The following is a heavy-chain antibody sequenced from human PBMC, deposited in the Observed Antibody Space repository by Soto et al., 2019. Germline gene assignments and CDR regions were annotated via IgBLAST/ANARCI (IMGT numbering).Heavy chain of an antibody. CDR2: IIPIFGTA. D-gene: IGHD6-6*01. CDR1: GGTFSSYA. J-gene: IGHJ4*02. V-gene: IGHV1-69*13. CDR3: ASQPPYSSSMQPFDY. Sequence: SVKVSCKASGGTFSSYAISWVRQAPGQGLEWMGGIIPIFGTANYAQKFQGRVTITADESTSTAYMELSSLRSEDTAVYYCASQPPYSSSMQPFDYWGQGTLVTVSS.